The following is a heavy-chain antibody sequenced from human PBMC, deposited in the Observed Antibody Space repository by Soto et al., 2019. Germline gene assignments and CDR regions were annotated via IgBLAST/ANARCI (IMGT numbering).Heavy chain of an antibody. CDR3: ARAWPRGTMIVNDSDNYGMDV. V-gene: IGHV1-69*01. Sequence: QVQLVQSGAEVKKPGSSVKVSCKASGGTFSKYAFIWVRQAPGQGLECMGGIIPLFDAADYAQRFQGSVRITEAESTATASMELSSLRSDDTDIYYCARAWPRGTMIVNDSDNYGMDVWGQGTTVTVSS. J-gene: IGHJ6*02. D-gene: IGHD3-22*01. CDR1: GGTFSKYA. CDR2: IIPLFDAA.